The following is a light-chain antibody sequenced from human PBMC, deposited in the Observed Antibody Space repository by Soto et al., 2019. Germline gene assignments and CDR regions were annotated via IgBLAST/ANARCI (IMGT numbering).Light chain of an antibody. CDR2: DVS. V-gene: IGLV2-8*01. Sequence: QSPLTQPPSASGSPGQSVTVSCTGTSSDVGGYNSVSWYQQHPDKAPKLMIYDVSQRPSGVPDRFSGSKSGNTASLTVSGLQAEDEADYYCSSYAGTHIVFGTGTKVTVL. CDR3: SSYAGTHIV. J-gene: IGLJ1*01. CDR1: SSDVGGYNS.